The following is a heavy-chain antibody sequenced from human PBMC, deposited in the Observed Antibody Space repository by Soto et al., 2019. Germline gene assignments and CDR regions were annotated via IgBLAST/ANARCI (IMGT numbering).Heavy chain of an antibody. CDR2: ISGGGGRT. Sequence: GGSLRLSCAASGFTFSSYAMSWVRQAPGKGLEWVSTISGGGGRTYYADSVKGRFSPSRDNSKNTLYLQMNSLRAEDTALYYCAKRGSGAVAFDYWGQGTLVTVSS. J-gene: IGHJ4*02. D-gene: IGHD6-19*01. CDR3: AKRGSGAVAFDY. V-gene: IGHV3-23*01. CDR1: GFTFSSYA.